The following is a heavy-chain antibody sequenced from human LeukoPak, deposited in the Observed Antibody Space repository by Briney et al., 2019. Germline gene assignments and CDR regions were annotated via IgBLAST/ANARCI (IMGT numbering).Heavy chain of an antibody. CDR3: AKPTLPRGWFDP. Sequence: HPGGSLRLSCAASGFTFSSYAMSWVRQAPGKGLEWVSAISGSGGSTYYADSVKGRFTISRDNSKNTLYLQMNSLRAEDTAVYYCAKPTLPRGWFDPWGQGTLVTVSS. CDR2: ISGSGGST. V-gene: IGHV3-23*01. D-gene: IGHD2-15*01. CDR1: GFTFSSYA. J-gene: IGHJ5*02.